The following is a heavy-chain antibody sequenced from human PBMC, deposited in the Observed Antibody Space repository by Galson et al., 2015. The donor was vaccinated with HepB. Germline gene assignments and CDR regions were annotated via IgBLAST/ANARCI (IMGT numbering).Heavy chain of an antibody. CDR3: ARTLPQGTHYYGSGSYSDHSPQTLKDY. V-gene: IGHV3-30*03. CDR1: GFTFSSYG. D-gene: IGHD3-10*01. CDR2: ISYDGSNK. Sequence: SLRLSCAASGFTFSSYGMHWVRQAPGKGLEWVAVISYDGSNKYYADSVKGRVTISRDNSKNTLYLQMNSLRAEDTAVYYCARTLPQGTHYYGSGSYSDHSPQTLKDYWGQGTLVTVSS. J-gene: IGHJ4*02.